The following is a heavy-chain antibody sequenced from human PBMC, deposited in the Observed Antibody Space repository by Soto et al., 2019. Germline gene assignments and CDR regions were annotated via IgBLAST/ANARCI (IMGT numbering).Heavy chain of an antibody. CDR3: GSGLRGSYYSALDV. V-gene: IGHV3-23*01. CDR2: ISGSGGTT. Sequence: GGSLRLSCAASGFTFSSYVMSWVRQAPGKGLEWVSGISGSGGTTYYADSVKGRFTVSRDNSKNTLHLQLNSLRAEDTAVYYCGSGLRGSYYSALDVWGQGTTVTVSS. J-gene: IGHJ6*02. CDR1: GFTFSSYV. D-gene: IGHD4-17*01.